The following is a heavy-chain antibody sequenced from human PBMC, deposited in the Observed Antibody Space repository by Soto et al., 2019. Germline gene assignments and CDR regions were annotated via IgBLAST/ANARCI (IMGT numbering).Heavy chain of an antibody. D-gene: IGHD5-12*01. Sequence: SETLSLTCTVSGASVGRDDYYWSWIRQQPGKGLEWIGYIYYSGNTNYNSSLKSRLTISVDTSKNQFSLQLRSVTAADTAVYYCARTWIGSPFDFWGQGSLVTVSS. V-gene: IGHV4-31*03. CDR2: IYYSGNT. CDR3: ARTWIGSPFDF. CDR1: GASVGRDDYY. J-gene: IGHJ4*02.